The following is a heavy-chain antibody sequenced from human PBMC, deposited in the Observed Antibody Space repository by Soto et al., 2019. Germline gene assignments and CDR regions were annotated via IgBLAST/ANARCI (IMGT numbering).Heavy chain of an antibody. Sequence: GESLKISCRASGYTFTNYWIAWVRQLPGKGLESMGIIYPGDSDARYSPSFQGQVTISVDRSINTASLQWSSLKASDTAIYYCARQSTNRRYYYCAMDVWGQGTTVTVSS. CDR2: IYPGDSDA. V-gene: IGHV5-51*01. CDR3: ARQSTNRRYYYCAMDV. J-gene: IGHJ6*02. CDR1: GYTFTNYW. D-gene: IGHD3-16*01.